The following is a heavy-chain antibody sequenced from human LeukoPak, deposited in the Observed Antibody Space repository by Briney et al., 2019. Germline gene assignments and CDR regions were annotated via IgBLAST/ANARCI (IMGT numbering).Heavy chain of an antibody. Sequence: GGSLRLSCAASGFTFSSYAMSWVRQAPGKGLEWVSAISGSGGSTYYADSVKGRFTISRDNSKNTLYLQMNSLRAVDTAVYYCAKGIDFWSGSDYWGQGTLVTVSS. CDR1: GFTFSSYA. CDR3: AKGIDFWSGSDY. V-gene: IGHV3-23*01. J-gene: IGHJ4*02. D-gene: IGHD3-3*01. CDR2: ISGSGGST.